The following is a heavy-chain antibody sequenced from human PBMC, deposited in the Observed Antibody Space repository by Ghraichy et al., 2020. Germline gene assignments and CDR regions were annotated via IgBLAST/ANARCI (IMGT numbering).Heavy chain of an antibody. D-gene: IGHD6-6*01. CDR2: IHYSGGT. CDR3: AGRIPVRPS. V-gene: IGHV4-4*02. J-gene: IGHJ5*02. Sequence: SETLSLTCAVSGGSISSSDWWSWVRQPPGKGLEWIGEIHYSGGTNYNSSLKSRVTISEDKSKSQISLNLSSVTAADTAVYYCAGRIPVRPSWGQGTLVIVSS. CDR1: GGSISSSDW.